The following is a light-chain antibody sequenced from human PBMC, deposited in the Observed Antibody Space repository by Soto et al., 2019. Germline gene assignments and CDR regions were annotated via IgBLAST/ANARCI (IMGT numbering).Light chain of an antibody. CDR3: KQFSSYPLT. CDR1: QTVRNNY. V-gene: IGKV3-20*01. J-gene: IGKJ4*01. CDR2: DAS. Sequence: EFVLTQSPGTQSLSPGERATLSCRASQTVRNNYLAWYQQKPGQAPRLLIYDASSRATCIPDRLSGGGSGTDFTLTISRREPEEFAVYYCKQFSSYPLTFGGGPKVDIK.